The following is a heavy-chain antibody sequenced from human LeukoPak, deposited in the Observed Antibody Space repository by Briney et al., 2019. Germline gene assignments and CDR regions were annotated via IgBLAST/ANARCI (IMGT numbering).Heavy chain of an antibody. CDR3: ARGAGYSSSWYYYYYYYMDV. CDR1: GGSISSSNW. J-gene: IGHJ6*03. V-gene: IGHV4-4*02. D-gene: IGHD6-13*01. Sequence: SETLSLTCAVSGGSISSSNWWSWVRQPPGKGLEWIGEIYHSGSTNYNPSLKSRVTISVDKSKNQFSLKLSSVTAADTAVYYCARGAGYSSSWYYYYYYYMDVWGKGTTVTVSS. CDR2: IYHSGST.